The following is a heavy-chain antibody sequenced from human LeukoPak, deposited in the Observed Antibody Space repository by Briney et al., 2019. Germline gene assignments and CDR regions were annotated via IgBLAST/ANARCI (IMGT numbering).Heavy chain of an antibody. J-gene: IGHJ6*02. CDR2: IDRGGATA. CDR3: GLSSMNPSYYYGIDV. CDR1: GFIFSDYY. D-gene: IGHD6-19*01. Sequence: GESLRLSCAASGFIFSDYYMTWIRQAPGKGLDWVSYIDRGGATAFYADSVKGRFAMSRDNARNSLHLQMNDLRPEDSAVYYCGLSSMNPSYYYGIDVWGQGTTVRVSS. V-gene: IGHV3-11*01.